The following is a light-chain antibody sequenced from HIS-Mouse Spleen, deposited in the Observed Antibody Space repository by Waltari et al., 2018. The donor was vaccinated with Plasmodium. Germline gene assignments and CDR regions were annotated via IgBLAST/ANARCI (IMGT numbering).Light chain of an antibody. Sequence: EIVMTQSPATLSVSPGERATLSCRASQSVSSNLAWYQQTPGQAPRLFISGASARATGIPATFIGSGSGTEFTLTISSLQSEDFAVYYCQQYNNWPAWTFGQGTKVEIK. CDR1: QSVSSN. V-gene: IGKV3-15*01. J-gene: IGKJ1*01. CDR3: QQYNNWPAWT. CDR2: GAS.